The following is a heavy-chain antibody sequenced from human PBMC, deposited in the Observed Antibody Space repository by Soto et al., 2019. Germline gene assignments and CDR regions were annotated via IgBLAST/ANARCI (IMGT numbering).Heavy chain of an antibody. D-gene: IGHD3-22*01. Sequence: ASVKVSCKASGYTFTNYGVTWVRQAPGQGLEWMGWVSAYNGNTNYAETFQGRVTMTTDTSTSAGYMGLGSLTSNDTAVYFCARVEDYFDSSGYAHWGQGTLGTVS. V-gene: IGHV1-18*04. CDR3: ARVEDYFDSSGYAH. CDR2: VSAYNGNT. CDR1: GYTFTNYG. J-gene: IGHJ4*02.